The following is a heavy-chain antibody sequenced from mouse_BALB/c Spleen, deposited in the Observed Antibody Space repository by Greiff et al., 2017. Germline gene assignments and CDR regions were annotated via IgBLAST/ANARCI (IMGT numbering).Heavy chain of an antibody. CDR2: IYPGDGDT. V-gene: IGHV1-80*01. CDR3: ARDEGNWDGVAY. D-gene: IGHD4-1*01. J-gene: IGHJ3*01. Sequence: QVQLQQSGAELVRPGSSVKISCKASGYAFSSYWMNWLKQRPGQGLEWIGQIYPGDGDTNYNGKFKGKATLTADKSSSTAYMQLSSLTSEDSAVYFCARDEGNWDGVAYWGQGTLVTVSA. CDR1: GYAFSSYW.